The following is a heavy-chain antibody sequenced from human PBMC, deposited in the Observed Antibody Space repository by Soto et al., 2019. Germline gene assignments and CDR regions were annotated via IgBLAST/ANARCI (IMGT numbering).Heavy chain of an antibody. CDR2: ISYDGDNK. V-gene: IGHV3-30*18. CDR1: GFTFRNYG. J-gene: IGHJ6*02. D-gene: IGHD2-8*01. CDR3: EKKIMGSAAHPAAMDV. Sequence: QVHLVESGGGMVQPGGSLRLSCTPSGFTFRNYGLHWVRQAPGKGLEWVALISYDGDNKYYTDSARGRFTVSRDNFKNTLLLKMDSLRPEDTAFYYCEKKIMGSAAHPAAMDVWGQGTTVTVS.